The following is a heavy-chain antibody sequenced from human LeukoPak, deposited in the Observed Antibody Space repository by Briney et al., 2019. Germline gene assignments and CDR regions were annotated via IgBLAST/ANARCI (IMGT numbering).Heavy chain of an antibody. Sequence: PGGSLRLSCAASGFTFSSYCMHWVRQAPGKGLEWRAVIGYDGSNKYYADSVKGRFTISRDKSTTTHYLHMNSLRAADTAVYYCARRWVVVAADYSDIWGQGTMVTVSS. CDR1: GFTFSSYC. D-gene: IGHD2-15*01. J-gene: IGHJ3*02. CDR2: IGYDGSNK. V-gene: IGHV3-33*01. CDR3: ARRWVVVAADYSDI.